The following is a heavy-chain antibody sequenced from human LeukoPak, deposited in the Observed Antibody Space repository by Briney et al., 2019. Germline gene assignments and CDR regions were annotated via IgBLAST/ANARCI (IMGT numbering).Heavy chain of an antibody. V-gene: IGHV3-21*01. Sequence: GGSLRLSCAASGFTFSSYSFNWVRQAPGKRQEWVSSITTTSSYIWYADSVKGRFTISRDNAQNSLYLQMNSLRVEDTAVYYCVRELSGSGNVYYFDHWGQGTLVTVSS. J-gene: IGHJ4*02. D-gene: IGHD6-19*01. CDR3: VRELSGSGNVYYFDH. CDR2: ITTTSSYI. CDR1: GFTFSSYS.